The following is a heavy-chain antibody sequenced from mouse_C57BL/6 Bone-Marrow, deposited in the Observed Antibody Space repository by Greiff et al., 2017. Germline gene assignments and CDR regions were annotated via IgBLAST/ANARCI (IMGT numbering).Heavy chain of an antibody. J-gene: IGHJ2*01. CDR2: INYDGSST. D-gene: IGHD2-3*01. Sequence: EVQRVESEGGLVQPGSSMKLSCTASGFTFSDYYMAWVRQVPEKGLEWVANINYDGSSTYYLDSLKSRFIISRDNAKNILYLQMSSLKSEDTATYYCARGWLPFDYWGQGTTLTVSS. V-gene: IGHV5-16*01. CDR1: GFTFSDYY. CDR3: ARGWLPFDY.